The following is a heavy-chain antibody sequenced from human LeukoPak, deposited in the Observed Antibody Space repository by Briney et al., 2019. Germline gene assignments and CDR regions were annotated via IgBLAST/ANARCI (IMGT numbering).Heavy chain of an antibody. CDR2: IKQDGSEA. V-gene: IGHV3-7*01. CDR3: ATRYCTIPACRASSYHCMDN. Sequence: GGSLRLSCAASGFTFSSYWMTWVRQAPGKGLEWVANIKQDGSEAYYVDSVKGRFTVSRDNAKNSLSLQLNSLGAEDTAVYYCATRYCTIPACRASSYHCMDNWGKGTTVTVSS. D-gene: IGHD2-8*01. J-gene: IGHJ6*03. CDR1: GFTFSSYW.